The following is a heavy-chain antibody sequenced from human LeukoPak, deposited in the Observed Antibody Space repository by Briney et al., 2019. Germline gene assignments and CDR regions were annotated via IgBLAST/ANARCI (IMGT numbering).Heavy chain of an antibody. D-gene: IGHD2-21*02. CDR2: INHSGST. CDR3: SYSETYCGGDCYSGGFDY. Sequence: SETLSLTCAVYGGSFSGYYWSWIRQPPGKGLEWIGEINHSGSTNYNPSLKSRVTISVDTSKNQFFLKLSSVTAADTAVYYCSYSETYCGGDCYSGGFDYWGQGTLVTVSS. V-gene: IGHV4-34*01. J-gene: IGHJ4*02. CDR1: GGSFSGYY.